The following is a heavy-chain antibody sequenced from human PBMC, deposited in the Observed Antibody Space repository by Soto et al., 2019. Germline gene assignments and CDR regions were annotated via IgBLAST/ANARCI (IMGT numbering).Heavy chain of an antibody. D-gene: IGHD3-10*01. CDR3: AHRHRCKVRGANAFDM. V-gene: IGHV2-5*02. J-gene: IGHJ3*02. CDR1: GFSLITSGVG. Sequence: QITLKESGSTLVKPTQTLTLTCTFSGFSLITSGVGVGWIRQPPGKALEWLALIYWDGEKRYSPSLKSRLTSTNDSSKNQVVLPMTNVYHVDTSTYYCAHRHRCKVRGANAFDMWGQGTLVTVSS. CDR2: IYWDGEK.